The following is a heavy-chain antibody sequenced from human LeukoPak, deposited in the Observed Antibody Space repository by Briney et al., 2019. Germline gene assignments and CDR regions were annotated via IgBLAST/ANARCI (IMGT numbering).Heavy chain of an antibody. D-gene: IGHD1-26*01. Sequence: GGSLRLSCAASGFTFSSYWMHWVRQAPGKGLVWVSRMNSDGSRTGYADSVKGRFTISRDNAKNTLNLQMNSLRGEDTAVYYCAREVNGSFYFDYWGQGTLVTVSS. CDR1: GFTFSSYW. CDR3: AREVNGSFYFDY. CDR2: MNSDGSRT. V-gene: IGHV3-74*01. J-gene: IGHJ4*02.